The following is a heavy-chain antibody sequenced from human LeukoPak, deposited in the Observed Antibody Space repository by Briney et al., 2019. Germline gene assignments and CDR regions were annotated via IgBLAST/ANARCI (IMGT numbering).Heavy chain of an antibody. Sequence: PGGSLRLSCAASGFTFSSYSMNWVRQAPGKGLEWVSSISSSSSYIYYADSVKGRFTISRDNAKNSLYLQMNSLRAEDTAVYYCGRADGGVTLSLDYSNNMDVWGKGTTVTVSS. D-gene: IGHD2-15*01. V-gene: IGHV3-21*01. CDR2: ISSSSSYI. CDR3: GRADGGVTLSLDYSNNMDV. CDR1: GFTFSSYS. J-gene: IGHJ6*03.